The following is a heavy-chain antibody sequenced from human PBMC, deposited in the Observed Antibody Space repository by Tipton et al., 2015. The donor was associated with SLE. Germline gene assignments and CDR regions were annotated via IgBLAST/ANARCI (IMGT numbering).Heavy chain of an antibody. CDR1: GWSFRGYY. Sequence: TLSLTCAVYGWSFRGYYWSWVRQPPGQGLEWIGSIYYSGSTHYNPSLNSRVTISVDTSKNQFSLKLSSVTAADTAVYYCARDEGRGDYYDSSGYYDYWGQGTLVTVSS. CDR3: ARDEGRGDYYDSSGYYDY. V-gene: IGHV4-59*01. CDR2: IYYSGST. J-gene: IGHJ4*02. D-gene: IGHD3-22*01.